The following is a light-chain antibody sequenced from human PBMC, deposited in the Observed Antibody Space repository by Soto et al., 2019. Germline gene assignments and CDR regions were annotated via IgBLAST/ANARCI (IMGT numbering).Light chain of an antibody. CDR3: SSYTSSSTRV. CDR2: EDS. V-gene: IGLV2-14*01. Sequence: QSALTQPASASGSPGQSITISCTGTSTDVGGYNYVSWYQQHPAKAHELMIYEDSNRPSGVSKRFCGYKSGNTASLTISGLQAEDEADYYCSSYTSSSTRVFGGGTKLTVL. J-gene: IGLJ2*01. CDR1: STDVGGYNY.